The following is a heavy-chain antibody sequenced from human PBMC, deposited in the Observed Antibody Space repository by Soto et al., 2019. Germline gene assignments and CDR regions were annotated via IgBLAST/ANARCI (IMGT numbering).Heavy chain of an antibody. V-gene: IGHV1-2*02. J-gene: IGHJ6*03. CDR3: ARESGGATATLDYYYFYMAV. Sequence: VQLVQSGAEVKKPGASVKVSCKTSGDSFSAFYLHWVRQAPGQGLEWLGWINPNGGATKYAQKFRGRVAMTRDTSIGPAYLELSSLRSDDTAIYYCARESGGATATLDYYYFYMAVWGKGTTVTVSS. D-gene: IGHD5-12*01. CDR2: INPNGGAT. CDR1: GDSFSAFY.